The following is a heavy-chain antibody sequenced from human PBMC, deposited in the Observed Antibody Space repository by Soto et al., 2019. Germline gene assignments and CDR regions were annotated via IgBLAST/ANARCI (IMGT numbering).Heavy chain of an antibody. D-gene: IGHD6-19*01. J-gene: IGHJ6*02. Sequence: QLQLQESGPGLVKPSETLSLTCTVSGGSISSSSYYWGWIRQPPGKGLEWIGSIYYSGSTYYNPSLKRRVTIXXDXSXXQFSLKLSSVTAADTAVYYCARSVAGAYAYYAMAVWGQGTTVTVSS. V-gene: IGHV4-39*01. CDR1: GGSISSSSYY. CDR2: IYYSGST. CDR3: ARSVAGAYAYYAMAV.